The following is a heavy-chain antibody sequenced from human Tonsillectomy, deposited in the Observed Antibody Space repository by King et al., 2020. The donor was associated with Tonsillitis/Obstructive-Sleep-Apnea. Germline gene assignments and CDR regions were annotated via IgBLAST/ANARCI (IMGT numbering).Heavy chain of an antibody. CDR2: ISGSGDST. CDR1: GLTFGSHA. Sequence: VQLVESGGGLVQPGGSLRLSCAASGLTFGSHAMSWVRQAPGKGLEWVSGISGSGDSTYYADSVKGRFTISRDKSKNTLFLQMNSLRAEDTAVYYCASTPYGSGTYYYFDYWGQGPLVTVSS. D-gene: IGHD3-10*01. CDR3: ASTPYGSGTYYYFDY. V-gene: IGHV3-23*04. J-gene: IGHJ4*02.